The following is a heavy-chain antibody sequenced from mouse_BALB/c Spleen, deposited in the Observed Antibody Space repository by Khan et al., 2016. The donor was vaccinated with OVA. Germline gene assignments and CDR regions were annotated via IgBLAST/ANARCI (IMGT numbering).Heavy chain of an antibody. Sequence: QVQLKQSGPELVKPGASVKMSCKASGYTFSDYVMSWVKLRTGQGLEWIGEIYPGSGSTYYNEKFKGKATLTADKSYNTAYMQLSSLTSEDSAVYFCARSYDGAWFAYWGQGTLVTVS. CDR2: IYPGSGST. CDR1: GYTFSDYV. D-gene: IGHD1-1*01. V-gene: IGHV1-77*01. CDR3: ARSYDGAWFAY. J-gene: IGHJ3*01.